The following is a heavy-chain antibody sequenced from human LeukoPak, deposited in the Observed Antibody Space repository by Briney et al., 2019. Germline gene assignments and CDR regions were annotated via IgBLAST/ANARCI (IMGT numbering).Heavy chain of an antibody. Sequence: SETLSLTCTVSGDSISSSDYYWGWIRQPPGQGLEWIGSIDYSGTTYYNPSLKSRDTISIDTSKNQFSLILSSVTAADTAVYYCSRGLSDVYWGQGTLVTVSS. V-gene: IGHV4-39*07. CDR2: IDYSGTT. J-gene: IGHJ4*02. CDR1: GDSISSSDYY. CDR3: SRGLSDVY.